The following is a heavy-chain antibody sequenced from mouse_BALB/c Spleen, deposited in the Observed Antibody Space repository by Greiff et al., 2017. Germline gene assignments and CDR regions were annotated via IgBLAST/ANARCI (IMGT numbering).Heavy chain of an antibody. CDR2: INPSSGYT. Sequence: QVQLKESAAELARPGASVKMSCKASGYTFTSYTMHWVKQRPGQGLEWIGYINPSSGYTEYNQKFKDKTTLTADKSSSTAYMQLSSLTSEDSAVYYCASEHYAMDYWGQGTSVTVSS. J-gene: IGHJ4*01. V-gene: IGHV1-4*02. CDR3: ASEHYAMDY. CDR1: GYTFTSYT.